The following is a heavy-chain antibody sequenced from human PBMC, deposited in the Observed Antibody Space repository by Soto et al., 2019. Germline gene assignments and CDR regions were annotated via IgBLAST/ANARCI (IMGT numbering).Heavy chain of an antibody. CDR2: LLRPGRST. CDR3: AKDHNWAFDY. CDR1: GFMFSDYA. V-gene: IGHV3-23*01. Sequence: PGGSLRLSCAASGFMFSDYAMTWARQAPGKELEWVSGLLRPGRSTYYADSVKGRFTISGDTSANTVYLQMDSLRAEDTAVYYCAKDHNWAFDYWGQGTPVTVSS. J-gene: IGHJ4*02. D-gene: IGHD3-16*01.